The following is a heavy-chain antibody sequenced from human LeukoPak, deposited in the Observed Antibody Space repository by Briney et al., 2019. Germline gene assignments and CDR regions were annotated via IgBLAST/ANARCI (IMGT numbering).Heavy chain of an antibody. CDR2: INHSGST. CDR1: GGSFSGYY. Sequence: SETLSLTCAVYGGSFSGYYWSWIRQPPGKGLEWIGEINHSGSTNYNPSLKSRVTISVDTSKNQFSLKLSSVTAADTAVYYCARETYYDSSGLAYDAFDIWGQGTMVTVSS. CDR3: ARETYYDSSGLAYDAFDI. V-gene: IGHV4-34*01. D-gene: IGHD3-22*01. J-gene: IGHJ3*02.